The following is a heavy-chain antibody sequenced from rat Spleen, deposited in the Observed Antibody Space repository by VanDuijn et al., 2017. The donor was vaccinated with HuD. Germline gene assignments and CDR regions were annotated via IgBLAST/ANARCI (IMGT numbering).Heavy chain of an antibody. V-gene: IGHV5-29*01. CDR1: GFTFNNYW. CDR3: ARHVYGGYSEGYFDY. Sequence: EVQLVESGGGLVQPGKSLKLSCVASGFTFNNYWMTWIRQAPGKGLEWVATIFYDGSRAYYRDSVKGRFTISRDNVRSTLSLQMDSLRSEDTATYYCARHVYGGYSEGYFDYWGQGVMVTVSS. D-gene: IGHD1-11*01. CDR2: IFYDGSRA. J-gene: IGHJ2*01.